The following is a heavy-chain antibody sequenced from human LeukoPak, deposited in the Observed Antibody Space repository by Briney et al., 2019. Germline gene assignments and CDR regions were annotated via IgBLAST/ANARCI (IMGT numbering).Heavy chain of an antibody. CDR1: GGSISSYY. CDR3: ARSRITIFEVAGLDY. D-gene: IGHD3-3*01. J-gene: IGHJ4*02. V-gene: IGHV4-34*01. CDR2: INHSGST. Sequence: SETLSLTCTVSGGSISSYYWSWIRQPPGKGLEWIGEINHSGSTNYNPSLKSRVTISVDTSKNQFSLKLSSVTAADTAVYYCARSRITIFEVAGLDYWGQGTLVTVSS.